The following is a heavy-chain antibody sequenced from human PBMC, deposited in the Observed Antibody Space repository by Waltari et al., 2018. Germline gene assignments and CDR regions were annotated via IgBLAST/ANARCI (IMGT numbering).Heavy chain of an antibody. CDR2: IIPIFGTA. J-gene: IGHJ4*02. Sequence: QVQLVQSGAEVKKPGSSVKVSCKASGGTFSSYAISWVRQAPGQGLEWMGGIIPIFGTANDAQRFQCRVTIPADESTSAAYMELSSLRSEDTAVYYCARGRYSGYSYFDYWGQGTLVTVSS. D-gene: IGHD5-12*01. V-gene: IGHV1-69*13. CDR1: GGTFSSYA. CDR3: ARGRYSGYSYFDY.